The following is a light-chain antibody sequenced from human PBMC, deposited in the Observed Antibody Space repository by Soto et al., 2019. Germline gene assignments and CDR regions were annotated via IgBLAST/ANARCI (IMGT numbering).Light chain of an antibody. Sequence: EIVLTQSPGTLSLSPGDGATLSCRASQSVSSNYLAWYPLKPGQAPRLLIYGASIRATGIPDRFSGSGSGTDFTLTIRKLEPEDVAMYFCHQYGSSPRTFGQGTKVEIK. J-gene: IGKJ1*01. CDR3: HQYGSSPRT. CDR2: GAS. V-gene: IGKV3-20*01. CDR1: QSVSSNY.